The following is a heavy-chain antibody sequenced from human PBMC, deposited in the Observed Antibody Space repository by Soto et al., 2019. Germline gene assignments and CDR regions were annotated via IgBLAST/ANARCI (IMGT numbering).Heavy chain of an antibody. CDR3: AKNGFPHSTDLKGGLDY. V-gene: IGHV3-30*18. Sequence: WGSLVISCAASGFTFSIYGMRWVRQAPGKGLDRVAVISYDGSNKYYADSVKGRFTISRDNSKNMLYLQMNSLRAEDTAVYYCAKNGFPHSTDLKGGLDYWGQGTLVTVSS. D-gene: IGHD2-15*01. CDR2: ISYDGSNK. CDR1: GFTFSIYG. J-gene: IGHJ4*02.